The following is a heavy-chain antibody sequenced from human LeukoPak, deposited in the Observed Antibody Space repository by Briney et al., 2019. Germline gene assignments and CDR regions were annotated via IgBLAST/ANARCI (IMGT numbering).Heavy chain of an antibody. CDR2: IYTSGST. CDR1: GGSLSTYY. J-gene: IGHJ5*02. Sequence: SETLSLTCTVSGGSLSTYYWNWIRQPAGKGLEWIGRIYTSGSTNYNPSLKSRVTMSVDASKNQFSLKLSSVTAADTAVYYCARCSGNGYDNTCFDPWGQGTLVTVSS. D-gene: IGHD5-12*01. CDR3: ARCSGNGYDNTCFDP. V-gene: IGHV4-4*07.